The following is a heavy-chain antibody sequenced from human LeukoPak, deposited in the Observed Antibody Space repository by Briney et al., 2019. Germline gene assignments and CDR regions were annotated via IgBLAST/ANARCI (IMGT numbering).Heavy chain of an antibody. CDR3: ARDSGYDYVWGSYLVDP. CDR2: ISAYNGNT. V-gene: IGHV1-18*01. J-gene: IGHJ5*02. D-gene: IGHD3-16*02. CDR1: GYTFTSYG. Sequence: GASVKVSCKASGYTFTSYGISWVRQAPGQGLEWMGWISAYNGNTNYAQKLQGRVTMTTDTSTSTAYMELRSLRSDDTAVYYCARDSGYDYVWGSYLVDPWGQGTLVTVSS.